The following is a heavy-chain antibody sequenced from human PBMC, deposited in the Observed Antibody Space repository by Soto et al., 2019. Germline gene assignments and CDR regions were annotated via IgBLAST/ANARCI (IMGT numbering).Heavy chain of an antibody. Sequence: SETLSLTCAVSGGSISSSNWWSWVRQPPGKGLEWIGEIYHSGGTNYNPSLKSRVTISVDKSKNQFSLKLSSVTAADTAVYYCARAEVDTAMVTFDYWGQGNLVTVSS. D-gene: IGHD5-18*01. V-gene: IGHV4-4*02. CDR1: GGSISSSNW. CDR2: IYHSGGT. J-gene: IGHJ4*02. CDR3: ARAEVDTAMVTFDY.